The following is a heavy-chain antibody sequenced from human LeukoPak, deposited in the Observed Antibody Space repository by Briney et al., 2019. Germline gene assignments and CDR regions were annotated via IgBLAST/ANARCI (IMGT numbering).Heavy chain of an antibody. J-gene: IGHJ4*02. D-gene: IGHD6-6*01. Sequence: ASVKVPCKASGYTFTSYYMHWVRQAPGQGLEWMGIINPSGGSTSYAQKFQGRVTMTRDMSTSTVYMELSSLRSEDTAVYYCARDGGTYSSSSGPDYWGQGTLVTVSS. CDR1: GYTFTSYY. V-gene: IGHV1-46*01. CDR3: ARDGGTYSSSSGPDY. CDR2: INPSGGST.